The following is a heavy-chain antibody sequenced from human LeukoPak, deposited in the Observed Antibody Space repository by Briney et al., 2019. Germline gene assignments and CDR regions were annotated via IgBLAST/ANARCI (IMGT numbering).Heavy chain of an antibody. CDR2: ISSSGSTI. J-gene: IGHJ6*02. D-gene: IGHD6-13*01. V-gene: IGHV3-11*04. CDR1: GFTFSDYY. CDR3: ARAKTAAGRGYYYYGMDV. Sequence: GGSLRLSCAASGFTFSDYYMSWIRQAPGKGLEWVSYISSSGSTIYYADSVKGRFTISRDNAKNSLYLQMNSLRAEDTAVYYCARAKTAAGRGYYYYGMDVWGQGTTVTVSS.